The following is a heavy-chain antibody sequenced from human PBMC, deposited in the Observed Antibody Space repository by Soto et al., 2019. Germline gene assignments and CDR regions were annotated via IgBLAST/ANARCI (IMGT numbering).Heavy chain of an antibody. CDR3: ARRLIGHWNQVHAFDF. V-gene: IGHV4-39*01. J-gene: IGHJ3*01. D-gene: IGHD1-1*01. CDR2: IYYNGDT. CDR1: GGSVSSGNYF. Sequence: QLQLQESGPGLVKPAETLSLKCAVSGGSVSSGNYFWGWIRQPPGKGLEWIGNIYYNGDTYYSPSVKRRVTMSVDTAQDHFSLRLTSVTAADTAVYSCARRLIGHWNQVHAFDFWGQGTLVTVSS.